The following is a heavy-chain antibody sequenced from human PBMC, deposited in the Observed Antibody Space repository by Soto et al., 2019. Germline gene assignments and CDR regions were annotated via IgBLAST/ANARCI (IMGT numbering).Heavy chain of an antibody. V-gene: IGHV1-46*01. Sequence: ASVKVSCKASGYTFTSYYMHWVRQAPRQGLEWMGIINPSGGSTSYAQKFQGRVTMTRDTSTSTVYMELSSLRSEDTAVYYCARDVSTVTDSPGVLGYWGQGTLVTVSS. J-gene: IGHJ4*02. CDR2: INPSGGST. CDR3: ARDVSTVTDSPGVLGY. D-gene: IGHD4-17*01. CDR1: GYTFTSYY.